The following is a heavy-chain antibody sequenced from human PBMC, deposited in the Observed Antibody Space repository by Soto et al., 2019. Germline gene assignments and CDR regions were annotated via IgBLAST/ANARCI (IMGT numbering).Heavy chain of an antibody. CDR3: AGVGGLATQHFYYYYMDV. Sequence: GGSLRLSCVASGSTFSNYWMHWVRQTPGKGPAWVSRINSDGDSTTYADSVEGRFTISRDNAKNTLYLQMNSLRAEDTAVYYCAGVGGLATQHFYYYYMDVWGKGTTVTVSS. V-gene: IGHV3-74*01. CDR2: INSDGDST. D-gene: IGHD1-26*01. J-gene: IGHJ6*03. CDR1: GSTFSNYW.